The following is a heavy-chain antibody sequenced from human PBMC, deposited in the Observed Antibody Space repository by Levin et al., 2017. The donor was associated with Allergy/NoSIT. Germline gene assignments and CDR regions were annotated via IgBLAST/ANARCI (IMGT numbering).Heavy chain of an antibody. J-gene: IGHJ4*02. D-gene: IGHD5-18*01. V-gene: IGHV2-5*02. CDR1: GFSLSTSGVG. CDR3: AHRSAMVTDFDY. CDR2: IYWDDDK. Sequence: SGPTLVKPTQTLTLTCTFSGFSLSTSGVGVGWIRQPPGKALEWLALIYWDDDKRYSPSLKSRLTITKDTSKNQVVLTMSNMDPVDTATYYCAHRSAMVTDFDYWGQGTLVTVSS.